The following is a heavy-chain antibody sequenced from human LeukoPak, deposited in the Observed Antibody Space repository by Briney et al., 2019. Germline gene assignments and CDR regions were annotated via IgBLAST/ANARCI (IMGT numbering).Heavy chain of an antibody. V-gene: IGHV3-23*01. CDR2: TSGRGGNT. Sequence: GRSLRLSCAASGFTFFNYAMSWVRQSPGKGLEWVSITSGRGGNTNYADSVKGRFTISRDNSKNTLYLQMNSLRAEDTAVYYCAKESRQGVRGIIMFDYWGQGTLDTVSS. CDR3: AKESRQGVRGIIMFDY. J-gene: IGHJ4*02. CDR1: GFTFFNYA. D-gene: IGHD3-10*01.